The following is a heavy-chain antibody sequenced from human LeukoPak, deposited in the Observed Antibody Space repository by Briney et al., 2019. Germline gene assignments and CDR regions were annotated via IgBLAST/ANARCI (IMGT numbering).Heavy chain of an antibody. J-gene: IGHJ5*02. CDR2: ISGSGGNT. CDR1: GFAFSSAY. V-gene: IGHV3-23*01. D-gene: IGHD3-22*01. Sequence: GGSLRLSCAASGFAFSSAYMSWVRQAPGKGLEWVSAISGSGGNTYYADSVKGRFTISRDNSKNTLYLQMNSLRAEDTAVYYCAKVGSSGYYYDVDLWGQGTLVTVSS. CDR3: AKVGSSGYYYDVDL.